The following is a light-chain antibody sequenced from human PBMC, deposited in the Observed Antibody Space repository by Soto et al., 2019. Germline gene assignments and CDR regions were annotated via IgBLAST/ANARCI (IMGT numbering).Light chain of an antibody. CDR3: SAYTVSRTYV. V-gene: IGLV2-11*01. CDR1: SSDVGGYKY. CDR2: NVY. J-gene: IGLJ1*01. Sequence: QSVLTQPRSVSGSPGQSVTISCTGTSSDVGGYKYVSWYQQHPGKAPKLMIYNVYDRPSGISYRFSGSKSGNTASLTISGLQGEDEADYYCSAYTVSRTYVFGTGTKVTVL.